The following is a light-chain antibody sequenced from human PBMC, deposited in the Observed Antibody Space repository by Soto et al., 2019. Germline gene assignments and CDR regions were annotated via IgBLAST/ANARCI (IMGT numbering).Light chain of an antibody. Sequence: DIQLTQSPSFLSASVGDRVTITCRASQGISSYLAWYQQKPGKALKLLIYVASTLQSGVPSRFSGSGSGTEFTLTISSLQPEDFATYYCQQFNSYPITFDQGTRLEI. V-gene: IGKV1-9*01. J-gene: IGKJ5*01. CDR2: VAS. CDR1: QGISSY. CDR3: QQFNSYPIT.